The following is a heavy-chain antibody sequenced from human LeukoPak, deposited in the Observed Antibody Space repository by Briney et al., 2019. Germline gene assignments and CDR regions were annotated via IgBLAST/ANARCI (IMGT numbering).Heavy chain of an antibody. Sequence: SETLSLTCSVSGDSISTSSYYWGWIRQPPGKGLEWIGTIYYSGSTYYNPSLTSRVTISVDTSKNQFSLKLTSVTAADTAVYFCARPRLLFGSGPILVWGQGTLVTVSS. CDR3: ARPRLLFGSGPILV. J-gene: IGHJ4*02. D-gene: IGHD3-10*01. V-gene: IGHV4-39*01. CDR2: IYYSGST. CDR1: GDSISTSSYY.